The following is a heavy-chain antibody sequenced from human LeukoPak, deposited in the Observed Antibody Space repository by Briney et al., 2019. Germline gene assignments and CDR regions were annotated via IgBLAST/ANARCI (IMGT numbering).Heavy chain of an antibody. J-gene: IGHJ6*03. V-gene: IGHV3-23*01. Sequence: GGSLRLSCAASGFTFSTYGMSWVRQAPGKGLEWVSAISGSGVSTYYADSVKGRFTISRDNSKNTLYLQMNSLRAEDTAVYYCAKAGGDEYYYYYMDVWGKGTTVTVSS. CDR1: GFTFSTYG. CDR3: AKAGGDEYYYYYMDV. D-gene: IGHD2-21*02. CDR2: ISGSGVST.